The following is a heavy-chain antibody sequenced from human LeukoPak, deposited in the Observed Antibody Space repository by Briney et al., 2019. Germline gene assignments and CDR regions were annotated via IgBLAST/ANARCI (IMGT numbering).Heavy chain of an antibody. J-gene: IGHJ4*02. V-gene: IGHV3-11*01. CDR1: GFTFSDYY. CDR2: ISSSGSIT. D-gene: IGHD1-26*01. Sequence: GGSLRLSCAASGFTFSDYYMSWIRQAPGKGLEWVSYISSSGSITYYADSVKGRFTISRDNAKNSLYLQMNNLRVEDTAVYYCARRRDSGSLQHFDYWGQGTLVTVSS. CDR3: ARRRDSGSLQHFDY.